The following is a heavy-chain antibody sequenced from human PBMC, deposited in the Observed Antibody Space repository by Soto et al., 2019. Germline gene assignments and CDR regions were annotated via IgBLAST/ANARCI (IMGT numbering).Heavy chain of an antibody. V-gene: IGHV3-30*18. CDR1: GFTFISYG. CDR2: ISYDGSNK. Sequence: GGSLRLSCAASGFTFISYGMHWVRQAPGKGLEWVAVISYDGSNKYYADSVKGRFTISRDNSKNTLYLQMNSLGAEDTAVYYCAKDGYYYDSSGYYYFDYGMDVWGQGTTVTVSS. J-gene: IGHJ6*02. D-gene: IGHD3-22*01. CDR3: AKDGYYYDSSGYYYFDYGMDV.